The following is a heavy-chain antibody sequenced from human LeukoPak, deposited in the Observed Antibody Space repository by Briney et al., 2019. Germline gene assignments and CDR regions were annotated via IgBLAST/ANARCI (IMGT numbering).Heavy chain of an antibody. CDR1: GFTFSSYG. D-gene: IGHD3-22*01. CDR3: ATNYYDSSGYYPGPY. Sequence: GGSLRLSCAASGFTFSSYGMHWVRQAPGKGLEWVAVISYDGSNKYYADSVKGRFTISRDNSKNTLYLQMGSLRAEDMAVYYCATNYYDSSGYYPGPYWGQGTLVTVSS. J-gene: IGHJ4*02. V-gene: IGHV3-30*03. CDR2: ISYDGSNK.